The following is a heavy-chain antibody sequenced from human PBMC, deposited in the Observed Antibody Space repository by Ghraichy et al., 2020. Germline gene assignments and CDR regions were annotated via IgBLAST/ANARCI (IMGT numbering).Heavy chain of an antibody. CDR1: GFTFDDYA. CDR2: ISWNSGSI. J-gene: IGHJ4*02. D-gene: IGHD5-18*01. Sequence: SQNISCAASGFTFDDYAMHWVRQAPGKGLEWVSGISWNSGSIGYADSVKGRFTISRDNAKNSLYLQMNSLRAEDTALYYCAKDIIGYSYGSVDYWGQGTLVTVSS. V-gene: IGHV3-9*01. CDR3: AKDIIGYSYGSVDY.